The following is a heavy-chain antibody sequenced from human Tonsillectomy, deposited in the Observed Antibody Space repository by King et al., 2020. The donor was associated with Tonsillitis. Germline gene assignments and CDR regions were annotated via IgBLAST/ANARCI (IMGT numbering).Heavy chain of an antibody. J-gene: IGHJ1*01. V-gene: IGHV3-66*01. CDR1: GFTVSSNY. CDR2: IYSGGNT. Sequence: VQLVESGGGLVQPGGSLRLSCAASGFTVSSNYMSWVRQAPGKGLEWVSVIYSGGNTYYADSVKGRFTISRDNSKNTLYLQMNSLRAEDTAVYYCARYYYDSSGYPPGYFQHWGQGTLVSVSS. D-gene: IGHD3-22*01. CDR3: ARYYYDSSGYPPGYFQH.